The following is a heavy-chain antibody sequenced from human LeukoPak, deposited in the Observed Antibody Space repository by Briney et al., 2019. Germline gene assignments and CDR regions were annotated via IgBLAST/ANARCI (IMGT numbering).Heavy chain of an antibody. CDR3: ARDNKRDYYDSSGYLDY. Sequence: GGSLRLSCVASGFPFDRYWMSWVRQAPGKGLEWVANIKHDGSEKNFVDSVKGRFTISRDNAENSLFLQMNSLRADDTAVYYCARDNKRDYYDSSGYLDYWGQGTLVTVSS. V-gene: IGHV3-7*03. D-gene: IGHD3-22*01. CDR1: GFPFDRYW. CDR2: IKHDGSEK. J-gene: IGHJ4*02.